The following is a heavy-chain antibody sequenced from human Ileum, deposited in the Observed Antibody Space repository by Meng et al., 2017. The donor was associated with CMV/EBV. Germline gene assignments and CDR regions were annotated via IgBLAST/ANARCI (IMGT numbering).Heavy chain of an antibody. CDR1: GFPFEDHT. Sequence: GESLKISCGASGFPFEDHTMHWIRQAPGKGLEWVSLITWDGGSANYADSVQGRFTVSRDNDKNSLYLQMNSLRREDTGLYYCASDLFWGSTWGQGTLVTVSS. CDR2: ITWDGGSA. J-gene: IGHJ5*02. V-gene: IGHV3-43*01. D-gene: IGHD3-16*01. CDR3: ASDLFWGST.